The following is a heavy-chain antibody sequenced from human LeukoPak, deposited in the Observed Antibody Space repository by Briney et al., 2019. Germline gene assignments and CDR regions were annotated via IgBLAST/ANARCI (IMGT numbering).Heavy chain of an antibody. D-gene: IGHD4-17*01. CDR1: GFTFDDYA. J-gene: IGHJ4*02. CDR2: INWNGGST. V-gene: IGHV3-20*04. Sequence: GGSLRLSCAASGFTFDDYAMNWVRQAPGKGLEWVSGINWNGGSTSYADSVKGRFAISRDNARNSLYLQMNSLRAEDTALYYCARDYYGDPYFDSWGQGTLVTVSS. CDR3: ARDYYGDPYFDS.